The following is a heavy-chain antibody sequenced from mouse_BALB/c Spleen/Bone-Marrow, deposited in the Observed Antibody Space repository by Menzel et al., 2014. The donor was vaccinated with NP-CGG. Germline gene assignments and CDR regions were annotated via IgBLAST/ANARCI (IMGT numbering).Heavy chain of an antibody. CDR3: ATTDSSGVFAY. D-gene: IGHD3-2*01. CDR1: GFNIKDTY. Sequence: VQLQRSGAELVKPGASVKLSCTASGFNIKDTYMHWVKQRPEQGLEWIGRIDPANGNTKYDPKFQGKATITADTSSNTAYLQLSSLTSEDTAVYYCATTDSSGVFAYWGQGTLVTVSA. V-gene: IGHV14-3*02. J-gene: IGHJ3*01. CDR2: IDPANGNT.